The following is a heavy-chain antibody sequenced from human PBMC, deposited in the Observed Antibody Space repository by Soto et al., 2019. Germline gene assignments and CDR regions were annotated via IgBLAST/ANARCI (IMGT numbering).Heavy chain of an antibody. J-gene: IGHJ4*02. CDR1: GYTFTCYT. D-gene: IGHD2-2*01. Sequence: ASVKVSCKASGYTFTCYTMPWVRQAPGQRLEWMGWINAGNGNTKYSQKFQGRLTITRDTSASTAFMELSSLRSEDTAVFYCARDIVVVPAVQYYFDYWGQGTLVTVS. V-gene: IGHV1-3*01. CDR3: ARDIVVVPAVQYYFDY. CDR2: INAGNGNT.